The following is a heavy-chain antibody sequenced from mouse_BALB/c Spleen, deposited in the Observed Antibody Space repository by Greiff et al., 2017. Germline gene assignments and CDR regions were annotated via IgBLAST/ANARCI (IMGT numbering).Heavy chain of an antibody. CDR1: GFTFSSFG. Sequence: EVKLVESGGGLVQPGGSRKLSCAASGFTFSSFGMHWVRQAPEKGLEWVAYISSGSSNIYYADTVKGRFTISRDNPKNTLFLQMTSLRSEDTAMYYCARRRSQSTLYAMDYWGQGTSVTVSS. CDR2: ISSGSSNI. J-gene: IGHJ4*01. D-gene: IGHD5-1*01. CDR3: ARRRSQSTLYAMDY. V-gene: IGHV5-17*02.